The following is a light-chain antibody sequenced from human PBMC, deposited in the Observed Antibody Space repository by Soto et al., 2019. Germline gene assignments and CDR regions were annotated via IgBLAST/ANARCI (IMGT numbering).Light chain of an antibody. J-gene: IGKJ4*01. Sequence: IQLTQSPSSLSASIGDRVTITCRASQGINSYLAWYQQKPGKAPELLIDAASTLQSGVPSRFSGSGSGIDFTLTISCLRPEDFATYYCQQLKRYPLSFGGGTKVEIK. V-gene: IGKV1-9*01. CDR1: QGINSY. CDR3: QQLKRYPLS. CDR2: AAS.